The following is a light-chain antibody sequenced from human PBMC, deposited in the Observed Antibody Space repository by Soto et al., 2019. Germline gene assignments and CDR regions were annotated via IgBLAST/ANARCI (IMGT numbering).Light chain of an antibody. V-gene: IGKV2D-30*01. CDR3: QQYYSYPQT. J-gene: IGKJ1*01. CDR2: KAS. CDR1: QSLVYSDGNTY. Sequence: DVVMTQSPLSLPVTLGQPASISCRSSQSLVYSDGNTYLNWYQQEPGKAPKLLIHKASSLQSGVPSRFSGSGSGTDFTLTISCLQSEDFATYYCQQYYSYPQTFGQGTKVDIK.